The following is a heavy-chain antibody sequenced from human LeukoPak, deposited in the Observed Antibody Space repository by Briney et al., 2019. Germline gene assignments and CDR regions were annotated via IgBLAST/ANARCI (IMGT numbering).Heavy chain of an antibody. CDR3: PRVDPYYYDSSRYSEYFYY. Sequence: ASVKDSCKASGGTFSSYAISWVRQAPGQGLEWMGGIIPIFGTANYAQKFQGRVTITTDESTSTAYMELSSLRPEDTAVYYCPRVDPYYYDSSRYSEYFYYRRQGTLVTVCS. J-gene: IGHJ4*02. V-gene: IGHV1-69*05. CDR1: GGTFSSYA. CDR2: IIPIFGTA. D-gene: IGHD3-22*01.